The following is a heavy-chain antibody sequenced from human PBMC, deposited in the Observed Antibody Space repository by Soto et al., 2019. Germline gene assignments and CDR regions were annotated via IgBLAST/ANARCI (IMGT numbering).Heavy chain of an antibody. CDR1: GDSISSSTYY. V-gene: IGHV4-39*01. CDR3: ARPYFSSSSLFDY. J-gene: IGHJ4*02. Sequence: LSLTCTVSGDSISSSTYYWGWIRQPPGKGLEWIGCIYHTGTTYYNPSLKSRVTISVDTSKNQFSLKLSSVTAADTAVYYCARPYFSSSSLFDYWGQGTLVTVSS. D-gene: IGHD6-6*01. CDR2: IYHTGTT.